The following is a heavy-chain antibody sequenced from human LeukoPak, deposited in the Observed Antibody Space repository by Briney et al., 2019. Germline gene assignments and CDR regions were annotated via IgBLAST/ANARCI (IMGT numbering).Heavy chain of an antibody. CDR1: GGSFSGYY. D-gene: IGHD2-2*01. V-gene: IGHV4-34*01. CDR3: ARGCSSTSCYYYYYYMDV. CDR2: INHSGST. Sequence: SETLSLTCAVYGGSFSGYYWSWIRQPPGKGLEWIGEINHSGSTNYNPSLKSRVTISVETSKNQFSLKLSSVTAADTAVYYCARGCSSTSCYYYYYYMDVWGKGTTVTVSS. J-gene: IGHJ6*03.